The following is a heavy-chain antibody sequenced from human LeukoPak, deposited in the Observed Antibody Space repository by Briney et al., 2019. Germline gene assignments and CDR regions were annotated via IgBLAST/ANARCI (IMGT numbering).Heavy chain of an antibody. CDR1: GFTFSSYA. D-gene: IGHD3-10*01. CDR2: ISGSGGST. Sequence: GGSLRLSCAASGFTFSSYAMSWVRQAPGKGLEWVSAISGSGGSTYYADSVKGRFTISRDNSKNAMYLQMKSLRAEDTAVYYCAKEGSGSYYNEGTGLCFDYWGQGTLLTVSS. J-gene: IGHJ4*02. CDR3: AKEGSGSYYNEGTGLCFDY. V-gene: IGHV3-23*01.